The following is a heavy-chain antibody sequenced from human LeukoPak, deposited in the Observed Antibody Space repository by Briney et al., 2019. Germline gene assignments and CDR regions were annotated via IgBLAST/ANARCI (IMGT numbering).Heavy chain of an antibody. CDR3: ARYLGYPLYYFDY. CDR1: GYSISSGYY. Sequence: SETLPLTCTVSGYSISSGYYWGWIRQPPGKGLEWIGSIYHSGSTYYNPSLKSRVTISIDTSKNQFSLKLSSVTAADTAVYYCARYLGYPLYYFDYWGQGTLVTVSS. V-gene: IGHV4-38-2*02. CDR2: IYHSGST. D-gene: IGHD2-15*01. J-gene: IGHJ4*02.